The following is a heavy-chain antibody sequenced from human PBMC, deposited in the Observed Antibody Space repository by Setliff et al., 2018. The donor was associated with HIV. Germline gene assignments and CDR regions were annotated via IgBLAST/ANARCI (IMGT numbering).Heavy chain of an antibody. CDR1: GGSISSDY. D-gene: IGHD1-26*01. J-gene: IGHJ4*02. CDR2: VYHSGST. Sequence: PSETLSLTCTVSGGSISSDYWSWIRQPPGKGLEWIGYVYHSGSTNYNPSLKSRVTISVDTSKNQFSMKLRSVTAADTAVCYCARLRSELGVFDYWVQGTLVTVSS. CDR3: ARLRSELGVFDY. V-gene: IGHV4-59*08.